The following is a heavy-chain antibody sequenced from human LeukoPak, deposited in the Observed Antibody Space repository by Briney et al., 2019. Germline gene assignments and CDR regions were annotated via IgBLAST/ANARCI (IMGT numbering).Heavy chain of an antibody. CDR2: ITNTGRTI. J-gene: IGHJ4*02. V-gene: IGHV3-48*03. Sequence: SGGSLRLSCVASGFSFSSFEMNWVRQAPGKGLGWLSYITNTGRTIYYADSVKGRFTISRDNAKNSLYLHMNSLRGDDTAIYYCARGGAYGMMGYWGQGTLVTVSS. D-gene: IGHD4-17*01. CDR1: GFSFSSFE. CDR3: ARGGAYGMMGY.